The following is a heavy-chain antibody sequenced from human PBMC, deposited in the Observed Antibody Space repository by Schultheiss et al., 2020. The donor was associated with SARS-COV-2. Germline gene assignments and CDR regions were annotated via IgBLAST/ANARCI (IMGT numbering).Heavy chain of an antibody. CDR2: ISSSGSTI. Sequence: GGSLRLSCAASGFTFSSYGMHWVRQAPGKGLEWVSYISSSGSTIYYADSVKGRFTISRDNAKNSLYLQMNSLRAEDTAVYYCARVGTIFGVVPHYYYYYGMDVWGQGTTVTVS. CDR3: ARVGTIFGVVPHYYYYYGMDV. D-gene: IGHD3-3*01. J-gene: IGHJ6*02. CDR1: GFTFSSYG. V-gene: IGHV3-48*04.